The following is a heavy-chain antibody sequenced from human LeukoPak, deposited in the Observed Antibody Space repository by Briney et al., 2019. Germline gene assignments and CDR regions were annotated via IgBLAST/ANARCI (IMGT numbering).Heavy chain of an antibody. J-gene: IGHJ4*02. CDR1: GYTFTSYD. CDR2: MNPNSGNT. Sequence: ASVKVSCKASGYTFTSYDINWVRQATGQGLEWMGWMNPNSGNTNYAQKVQGRVTMTTDTSTSTAYMELRSLRSDDTAVYYCARSGSVGATHDYWGQGTLVTVSS. V-gene: IGHV1-8*01. CDR3: ARSGSVGATHDY. D-gene: IGHD1-26*01.